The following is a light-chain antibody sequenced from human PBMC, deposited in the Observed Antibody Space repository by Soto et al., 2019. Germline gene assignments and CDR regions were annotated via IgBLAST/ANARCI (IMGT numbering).Light chain of an antibody. CDR2: GAS. CDR1: QGVSSSY. V-gene: IGKV3-20*01. J-gene: IGKJ4*01. CDR3: QHYRTS. Sequence: EIVLTQSPGTLSLSPGERATLSCRASQGVSSSYLAWYQQKPGQPPRLLIYGASSRATGIPDRFSGSGSGXXXTXXITRXEPEDFAVYYCQHYRTSFGGGTKVEIK.